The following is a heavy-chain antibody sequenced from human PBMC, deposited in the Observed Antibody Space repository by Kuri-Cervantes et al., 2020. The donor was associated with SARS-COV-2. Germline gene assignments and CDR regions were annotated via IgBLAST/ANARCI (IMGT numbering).Heavy chain of an antibody. D-gene: IGHD2-2*01. V-gene: IGHV1-69*13. CDR3: ARVADIVVVPAAMVLDP. Sequence: SVKVSCKASGGTFSSYGISWVRQAPGQGLEWKGGIIPIFGTANYAQKFQGRVTITADESTSTAYMELSSLRSEDTAVYYCARVADIVVVPAAMVLDPWGQGTLVTVSS. CDR1: GGTFSSYG. CDR2: IIPIFGTA. J-gene: IGHJ5*02.